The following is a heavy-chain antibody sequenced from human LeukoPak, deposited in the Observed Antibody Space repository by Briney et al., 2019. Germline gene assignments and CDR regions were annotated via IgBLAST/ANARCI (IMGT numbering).Heavy chain of an antibody. CDR3: ARRQVTTVSYFDY. D-gene: IGHD4-17*01. CDR1: GFSLSTIGVG. J-gene: IGHJ4*02. V-gene: IGHV2-5*02. CDR2: FYLDGDK. Sequence: KSGPTLAKTTPTLTLTCTFSGFSLSTIGVGVGWIRQTQGKTLEWLALFYLDGDKRYSPSPTSRTTIIKDTSKNTVVLTKTTMDPVDTATYFCARRQVTTVSYFDYWGEGTLVTVSS.